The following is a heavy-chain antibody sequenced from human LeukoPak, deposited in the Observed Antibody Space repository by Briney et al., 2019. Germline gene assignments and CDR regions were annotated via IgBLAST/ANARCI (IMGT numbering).Heavy chain of an antibody. CDR3: AKGKLYYYDSSGHDY. J-gene: IGHJ4*02. Sequence: PGGSLRLSCAASGFTVSSNYMSWVRQAPRKGLEWVSVIYSGGSTYYADSVKSRFTISRDNSKNTLYLQMNSLRAEDTAVYYCAKGKLYYYDSSGHDYWGQGTLVTVSS. D-gene: IGHD3-22*01. V-gene: IGHV3-66*02. CDR1: GFTVSSNY. CDR2: IYSGGST.